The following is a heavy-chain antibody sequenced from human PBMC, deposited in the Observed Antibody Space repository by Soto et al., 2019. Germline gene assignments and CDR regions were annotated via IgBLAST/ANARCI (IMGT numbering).Heavy chain of an antibody. CDR3: VRDGGYKGSGFDY. CDR2: ISTYNGNT. D-gene: IGHD3-10*01. CDR1: GYSFTTFG. Sequence: QVHLVQSGVEVKKPGASVKVSCKASGYSFTTFGLSWVRQAPGQGLEGMGWISTYNGNTEYAQKCLGRVTLTTETSTTTAYMELRGLKSDDTGVYYCVRDGGYKGSGFDYWGQGTLVTVSS. J-gene: IGHJ4*02. V-gene: IGHV1-18*04.